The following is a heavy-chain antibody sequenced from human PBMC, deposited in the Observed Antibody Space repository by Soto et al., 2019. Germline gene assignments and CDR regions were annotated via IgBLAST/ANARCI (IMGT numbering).Heavy chain of an antibody. CDR2: ISYDGSNK. D-gene: IGHD3-10*01. Sequence: GGFLRLSCAASGFTFSSYGRHWVRQAPGKGLEWVAVISYDGSNKYYADSVKGRFTISRDNSKNTLYLQMNSLRAEDTAVYYCAKDLSWGVISNYYYYYGMDVWGQGTTVTVSS. J-gene: IGHJ6*02. V-gene: IGHV3-30*18. CDR3: AKDLSWGVISNYYYYYGMDV. CDR1: GFTFSSYG.